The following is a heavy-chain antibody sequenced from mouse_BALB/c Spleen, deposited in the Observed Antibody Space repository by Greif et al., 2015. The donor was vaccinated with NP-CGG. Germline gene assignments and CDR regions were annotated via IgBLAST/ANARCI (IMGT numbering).Heavy chain of an antibody. D-gene: IGHD2-4*01. CDR3: ARGHDYFFDY. J-gene: IGHJ3*01. Sequence: VQLQQSGTELMKPGTSVKISCKATGYIFSSYWIEGVKQRPGHGLEWIGEIFPGSGYTNYYETFKGKATFTADTSSNTAYMQLSSLTSEDSAVYYCARGHDYFFDYWGQGTLVTVSA. CDR2: IFPGSGYT. V-gene: IGHV1-9*01. CDR1: GYIFSSYW.